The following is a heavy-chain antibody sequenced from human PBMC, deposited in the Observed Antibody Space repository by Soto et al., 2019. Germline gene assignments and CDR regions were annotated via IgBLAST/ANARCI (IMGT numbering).Heavy chain of an antibody. V-gene: IGHV1-69*02. CDR1: GGTFSSYT. CDR2: IIPILGIA. CDR3: ATVVVAATGNAFDI. D-gene: IGHD2-15*01. J-gene: IGHJ3*02. Sequence: SGKVSCKASGGTFSSYTISWVRRAPGQGLEWMGRIIPILGIANYAQKFQGRVTITADKSTSTAYMELSSLRSEDTAVYYCATVVVAATGNAFDIWGQGTMVTVSS.